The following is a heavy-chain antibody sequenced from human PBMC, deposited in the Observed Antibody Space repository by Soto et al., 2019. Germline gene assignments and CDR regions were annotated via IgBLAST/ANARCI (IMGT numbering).Heavy chain of an antibody. CDR1: GYTFTGYY. J-gene: IGHJ3*02. V-gene: IGHV1-2*02. CDR2: INPNSGGT. D-gene: IGHD6-13*01. CDR3: AREPIAAAGSDSAFDI. Sequence: QVQLVQSGAEVKKPGASVKVSCKASGYTFTGYYMHWVRQAPGQGLEWMGWINPNSGGTNYAQKFQGRVTMTRDTSISTAYMELSRLRSDDTAVYYCAREPIAAAGSDSAFDIWGRGTMVTVSS.